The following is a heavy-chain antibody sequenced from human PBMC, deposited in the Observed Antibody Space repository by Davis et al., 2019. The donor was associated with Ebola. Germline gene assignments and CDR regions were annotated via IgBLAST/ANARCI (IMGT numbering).Heavy chain of an antibody. J-gene: IGHJ4*02. CDR1: GGAVSSSF. Sequence: MPSETLSLTCTVSGGAVSSSFWSWIRQPPGRGLEWLGYIYYTGSTNHNPSLKGRVTMSVDTSKNQFSLKLSSVTAADTAVYYCIGGSSSFDYWGQGTLVTVSS. V-gene: IGHV4-59*08. CDR3: IGGSSSFDY. D-gene: IGHD6-6*01. CDR2: IYYTGST.